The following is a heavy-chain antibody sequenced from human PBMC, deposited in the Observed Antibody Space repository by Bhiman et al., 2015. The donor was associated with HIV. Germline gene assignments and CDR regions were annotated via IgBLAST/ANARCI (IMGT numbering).Heavy chain of an antibody. D-gene: IGHD1-26*01. J-gene: IGHJ4*02. CDR3: ARSGATGLHEDYFDY. CDR2: ISSSSSYI. Sequence: EVQLLESGGGLVQPGGSLRLSCAASGFTFSSYAMSWVRQAPEKGLEWVSSISSSSSYIYYADSVKGRFTISRDNAKNSLYLQMNSLRAEDTAMYYCARSGATGLHEDYFDYWGQGTLVTVSS. V-gene: IGHV3-21*01. CDR1: GFTFSSYA.